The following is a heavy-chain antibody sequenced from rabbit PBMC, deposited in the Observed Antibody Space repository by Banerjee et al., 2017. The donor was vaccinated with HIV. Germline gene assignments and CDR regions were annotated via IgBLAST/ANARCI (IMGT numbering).Heavy chain of an antibody. CDR3: ARADYRAYVYSIGDL. V-gene: IGHV1S45*01. J-gene: IGHJ4*01. CDR1: GFSFSSNYW. CDR2: IDGGSVGSS. D-gene: IGHD7-1*01. Sequence: QEQLEESGGDLVKPEGSLTLTCTASGFSFSSNYWISWVRQAPGKGLEWIACIDGGSVGSSYYATWAKGRFTISMTSSTTVTLQLTSLTVADTATYFCARADYRAYVYSIGDLWGPGTLVTVS.